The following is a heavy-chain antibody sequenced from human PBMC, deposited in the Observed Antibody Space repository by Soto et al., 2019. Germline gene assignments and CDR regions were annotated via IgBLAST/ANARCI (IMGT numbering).Heavy chain of an antibody. D-gene: IGHD6-13*01. J-gene: IGHJ6*02. Sequence: EVQLVESGGGLVQPGGSLRLSCAASGFTFSSYWMSLVRQAPVKWLEWVGNIKQDGSEKNYVDFMEGRFTISRDNAENSLYLQMNILRAEDTAVYYCARIASAGRGLDVWGQGTTVVVSS. CDR2: IKQDGSEK. V-gene: IGHV3-7*01. CDR1: GFTFSSYW. CDR3: ARIASAGRGLDV.